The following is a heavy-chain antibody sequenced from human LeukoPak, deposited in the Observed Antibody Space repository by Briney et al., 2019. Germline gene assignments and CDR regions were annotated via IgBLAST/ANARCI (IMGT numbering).Heavy chain of an antibody. CDR3: AHSLSVVVADVLYYFDY. Sequence: ESGPTLVNPTQTLTLTCTFSGFLLSTSGVGVSWIRQPPGKALEWLALIYWDDDNRYSPSLKNRLTITKDTSKNQVVLTMTNMDPVDTATYYCAHSLSVVVADVLYYFDYWGQGTLVTVSS. CDR1: GFLLSTSGVG. CDR2: IYWDDDN. J-gene: IGHJ4*02. V-gene: IGHV2-5*02. D-gene: IGHD2-15*01.